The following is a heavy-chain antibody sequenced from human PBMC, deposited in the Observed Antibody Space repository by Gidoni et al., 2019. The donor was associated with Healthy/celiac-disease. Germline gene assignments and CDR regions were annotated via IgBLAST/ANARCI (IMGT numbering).Heavy chain of an antibody. D-gene: IGHD2-15*01. CDR3: ARDKALGYRSGGSCYSIIFDY. CDR2: IIPIFGTA. CDR1: GGTFSSYA. V-gene: IGHV1-69*06. Sequence: QVQLVQSGAEVKKPGSSVKVSCKASGGTFSSYAIRWGRQAPGQGLEWMGGIIPIFGTANYAQKFQGRVTITADKSTSTAYMELSSLRSEDTAVYYCARDKALGYRSGGSCYSIIFDYWGQGTLVTVSS. J-gene: IGHJ4*02.